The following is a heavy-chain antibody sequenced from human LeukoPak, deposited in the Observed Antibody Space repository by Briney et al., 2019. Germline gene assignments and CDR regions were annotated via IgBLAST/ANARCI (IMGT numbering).Heavy chain of an antibody. D-gene: IGHD2-2*01. Sequence: GGSLRLSCAASGFTVSSNYMSWVRQAPGKGLEWVSVIYSGGSTYYADSVKGRFTISRDNSKNTLYLQMNSLRAEDTAVYYRATVGYQLQYYYYYGMDVWGKGTTVTVSS. CDR2: IYSGGST. CDR3: ATVGYQLQYYYYYGMDV. J-gene: IGHJ6*04. CDR1: GFTVSSNY. V-gene: IGHV3-53*01.